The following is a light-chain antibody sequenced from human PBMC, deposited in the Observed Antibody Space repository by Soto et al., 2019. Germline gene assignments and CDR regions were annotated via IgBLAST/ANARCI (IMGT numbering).Light chain of an antibody. CDR3: QKYNNWPPIT. Sequence: EIVLTQSPATLSLSPGARATLSCRASQSVSSSLAWYQQKPGQAPRLLIYDASNRATGIPDRFSGSGSGTDFTLTISRLEPEDFAVYYCQKYNNWPPITFGQGTRLEIK. CDR1: QSVSSS. CDR2: DAS. V-gene: IGKV3-11*01. J-gene: IGKJ5*01.